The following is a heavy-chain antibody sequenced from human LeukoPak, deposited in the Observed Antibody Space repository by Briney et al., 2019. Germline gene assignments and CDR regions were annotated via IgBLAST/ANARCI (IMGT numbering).Heavy chain of an antibody. CDR1: GYTFTGYY. V-gene: IGHV1-2*02. Sequence: ASMNVSCKASGYTFTGYYMHWVRQAPGQGLEWMGWINPNSGGTNYAQKFPGRVTMTRDTSISTAYMELSRLRSDDTAVYYCARVFLKAYCGGDCYGHYFDYWGQGTLVTVSS. CDR2: INPNSGGT. D-gene: IGHD2-21*02. J-gene: IGHJ4*02. CDR3: ARVFLKAYCGGDCYGHYFDY.